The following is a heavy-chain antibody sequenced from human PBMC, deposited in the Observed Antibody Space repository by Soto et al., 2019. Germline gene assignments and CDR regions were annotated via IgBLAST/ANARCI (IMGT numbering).Heavy chain of an antibody. CDR1: GGSFSGYY. CDR2: INHSGST. J-gene: IGHJ5*02. Sequence: SETLSLTCAVYGGSFSGYYWSWIRQPPGKGLEWIGEINHSGSTNYNPSLKSRVTISVDTSKNQFSLKLSSVTAADTAVYYCARRYFGVVPSNWFDPWGQGTLVTVSS. CDR3: ARRYFGVVPSNWFDP. V-gene: IGHV4-34*01. D-gene: IGHD3-3*01.